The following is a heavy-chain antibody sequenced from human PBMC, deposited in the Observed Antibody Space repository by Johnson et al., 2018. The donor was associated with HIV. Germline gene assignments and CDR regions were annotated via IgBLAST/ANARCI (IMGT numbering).Heavy chain of an antibody. Sequence: QVQLVESGGGLVQPGGSLRLSCAASGFTFSSYGMHWVRQAPGKGLEWVAVISYDGSNKYYADSVKGRFTISRDNAKNSLYLQMNSLRAEDTALYYCARDLGVGGTVPRSVAFDIWGQGTMITVSS. D-gene: IGHD1-26*01. CDR2: ISYDGSNK. CDR1: GFTFSSYG. J-gene: IGHJ3*02. CDR3: ARDLGVGGTVPRSVAFDI. V-gene: IGHV3-30*03.